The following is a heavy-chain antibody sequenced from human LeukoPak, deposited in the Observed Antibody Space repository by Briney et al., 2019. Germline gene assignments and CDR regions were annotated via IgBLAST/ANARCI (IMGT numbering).Heavy chain of an antibody. CDR2: IIPILSIA. CDR1: GGTFSSYA. CDR3: ARDVGLAGPFDY. Sequence: GASVKVSCKASGGTFSSYAISWVRQAPGQGLEWMGRIIPILSIANYAQKFQGRVTITADKSTSTAYMELSSLRSEDTAVYYCARDVGLAGPFDYWGQGTLVTVSS. D-gene: IGHD3/OR15-3a*01. J-gene: IGHJ4*02. V-gene: IGHV1-69*04.